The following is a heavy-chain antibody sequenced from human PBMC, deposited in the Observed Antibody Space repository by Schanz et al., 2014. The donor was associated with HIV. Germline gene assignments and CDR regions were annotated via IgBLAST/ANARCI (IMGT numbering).Heavy chain of an antibody. J-gene: IGHJ4*02. CDR1: GFTFSDYY. CDR2: ISVNGATR. CDR3: ARVFGRTYGWPDY. Sequence: VQLVESGGGLVKPGRSLRLSCTASGFTFSDYYMTWIRQAPGKGLEWLSYISVNGATREYADSVKGRFTISRDNARTSLYLQMNSLRAEDTAVYYCARVFGRTYGWPDYWGQGTLVTVSS. D-gene: IGHD3-10*01. V-gene: IGHV3-11*01.